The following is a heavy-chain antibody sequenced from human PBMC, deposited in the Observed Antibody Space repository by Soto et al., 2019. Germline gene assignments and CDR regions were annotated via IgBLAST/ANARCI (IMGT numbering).Heavy chain of an antibody. CDR1: GGSFSGYY. D-gene: IGHD6-13*01. Sequence: SETLSLTCAVYGGSFSGYYWSWIRQPPGKGLEWIGEINHSGSTNYNPSLKSRVTISVDTSKNQFSLKLSSVTAADTAVYYCAKEGRKVFRQQLVQYDYWGQGTLVTVSS. CDR3: AKEGRKVFRQQLVQYDY. CDR2: INHSGST. J-gene: IGHJ4*02. V-gene: IGHV4-34*01.